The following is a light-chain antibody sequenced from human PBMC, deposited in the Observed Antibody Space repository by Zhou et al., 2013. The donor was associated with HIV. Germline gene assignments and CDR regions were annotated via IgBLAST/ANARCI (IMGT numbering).Light chain of an antibody. V-gene: IGKV3D-20*02. CDR2: DAS. Sequence: EIVLTQSPGTLSLSPGERATLSCRASQSIDSGHLAWYQQRPGQTPRLLLSDASTRAAGIPDRFSGSGSGTDFTLTISSLEPEDFAVYYCQQRSNWPPEWTFGQGTKVEIK. CDR3: QQRSNWPPEWT. J-gene: IGKJ1*01. CDR1: QSIDSGH.